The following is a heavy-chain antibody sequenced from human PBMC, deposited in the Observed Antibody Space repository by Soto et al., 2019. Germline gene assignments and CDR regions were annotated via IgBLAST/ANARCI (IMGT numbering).Heavy chain of an antibody. CDR3: ARRVPSITMVRGVIPYYGMDV. J-gene: IGHJ6*02. CDR1: GGTFSSYA. CDR2: IIPIFGTA. D-gene: IGHD3-10*01. V-gene: IGHV1-69*13. Sequence: SVKVSCKASGGTFSSYAISWVRQAPGQGLEWMGGIIPIFGTANYAQKFQGRVTITADESTSTAYMELSSLRSEDTAVYYCARRVPSITMVRGVIPYYGMDVWGQGTTVTVSS.